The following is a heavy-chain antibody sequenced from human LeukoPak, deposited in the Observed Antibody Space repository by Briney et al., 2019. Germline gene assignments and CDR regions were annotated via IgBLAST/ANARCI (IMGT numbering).Heavy chain of an antibody. CDR3: ARDFRASWYRYFDY. CDR1: GGTFSSYA. Sequence: EASVKVSCNASGGTFSSYAISWVRQAPGQGLEWMGRIIPILGIANYAQKFQGRVTITADKSTSTAYMELSSLRSEDTAVYYCARDFRASWYRYFDYWGQGTLVTVSS. V-gene: IGHV1-69*04. D-gene: IGHD6-13*01. CDR2: IIPILGIA. J-gene: IGHJ4*02.